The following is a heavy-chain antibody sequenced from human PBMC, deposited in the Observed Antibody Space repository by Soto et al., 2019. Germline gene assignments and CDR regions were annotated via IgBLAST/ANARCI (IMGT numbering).Heavy chain of an antibody. V-gene: IGHV3-73*01. D-gene: IGHD5-12*01. CDR1: GFTFSASA. J-gene: IGHJ5*02. CDR3: TIPYSGYDPNWFDP. CDR2: IRSKAASYAT. Sequence: GGSLRLSCAASGFTFSASAMHWVRQASGKGLEWVGRIRSKAASYATAYAASVKGRFTISRDDSKNTAYLQMNSLKTEDTAVYYCTIPYSGYDPNWFDPWGQGTLVTVSS.